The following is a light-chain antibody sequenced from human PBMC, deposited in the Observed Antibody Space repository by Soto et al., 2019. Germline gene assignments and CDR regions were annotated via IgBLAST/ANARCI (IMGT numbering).Light chain of an antibody. CDR2: AAS. CDR3: QQLNSYPRVT. J-gene: IGKJ4*01. CDR1: QGISSY. Sequence: DIQLTQSPSFLSASVGDRVTITCRASQGISSYLAWYQQKPGKAPKLLIYAASTLQSGVPSRFSGSGSGTEFPLTISSLQPEDFATYYCQQLNSYPRVTVGGGTKVEIK. V-gene: IGKV1-9*01.